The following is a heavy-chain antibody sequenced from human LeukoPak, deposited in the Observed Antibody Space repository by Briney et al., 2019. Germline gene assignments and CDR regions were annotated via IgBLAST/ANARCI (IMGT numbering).Heavy chain of an antibody. D-gene: IGHD6-6*01. CDR1: GFTVSSNY. J-gene: IGHJ6*03. CDR3: AKVGAYSSSSRSNYYYYYMDV. V-gene: IGHV3-53*05. CDR2: IYSGGST. Sequence: PGGSLRLSCAASGFTVSSNYMSWVRQAPGKGLEWVSVIYSGGSTYYADSVKGRFTISRDNSKNTLYLQMNSLRAEDTAVYYCAKVGAYSSSSRSNYYYYYMDVWGKGTTVTVSS.